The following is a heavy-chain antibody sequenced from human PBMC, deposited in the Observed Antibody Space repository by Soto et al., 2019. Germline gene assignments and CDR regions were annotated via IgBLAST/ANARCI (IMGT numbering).Heavy chain of an antibody. D-gene: IGHD1-26*01. V-gene: IGHV1-18*01. CDR2: ISAYNGNT. Sequence: QVQLVQSGAEVKKPGASVKVSCKASGYSFTRYYINWVRQAPGQGLEWMGWISAYNGNTHYEEKLQGRVTLTKDTSTSTAYMDLRSLRSDDTAVYFCARGGQWDFLSDYWGQGTLVTVSS. J-gene: IGHJ4*02. CDR1: GYSFTRYY. CDR3: ARGGQWDFLSDY.